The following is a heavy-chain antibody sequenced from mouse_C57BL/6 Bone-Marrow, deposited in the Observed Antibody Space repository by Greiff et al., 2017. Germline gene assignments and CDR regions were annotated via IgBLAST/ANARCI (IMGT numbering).Heavy chain of an antibody. CDR1: GYTFTSYW. CDR3: AGDGWLRYFDV. J-gene: IGHJ1*03. CDR2: IDPSDSYT. V-gene: IGHV1-69*01. D-gene: IGHD2-3*01. Sequence: VQLQQPGAELVMPGASVKLSCKASGYTFTSYWMHWVKQRPGQGLEWIGEIDPSDSYTNYNQKIKGKFPLTVEKSASTSYMQLSSLTSEDAAVYYCAGDGWLRYFDVWGTGTTVTVAS.